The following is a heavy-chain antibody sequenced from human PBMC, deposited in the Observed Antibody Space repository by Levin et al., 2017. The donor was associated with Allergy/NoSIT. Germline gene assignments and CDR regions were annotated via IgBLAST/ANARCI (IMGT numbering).Heavy chain of an antibody. V-gene: IGHV3-23*01. CDR2: ISGSGGST. D-gene: IGHD6-6*01. Sequence: PGGSLRLSCAASGFTFRSYAMSWVRQAPGKGLEWVSGISGSGGSTYYADSVKGRFTISRDTSKNTVYLQVNSLRAEDTAVYHCAKHRGEYGSSPFDYWGQGTLVTVSS. J-gene: IGHJ4*02. CDR3: AKHRGEYGSSPFDY. CDR1: GFTFRSYA.